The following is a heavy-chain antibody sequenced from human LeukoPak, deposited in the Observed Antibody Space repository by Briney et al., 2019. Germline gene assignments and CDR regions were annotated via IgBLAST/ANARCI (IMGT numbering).Heavy chain of an antibody. CDR1: GGSISSYY. J-gene: IGHJ3*02. Sequence: SETLSLTCTVSGGSISSYYWSWIRQPPGKGLEWIGYIYYSGSTNYNPSLKSRVTISVDTSKNQFSLKLSSVTAADTAVYYCARVNPDDAFDIWGQGTMVTVSS. CDR3: ARVNPDDAFDI. CDR2: IYYSGST. V-gene: IGHV4-59*01.